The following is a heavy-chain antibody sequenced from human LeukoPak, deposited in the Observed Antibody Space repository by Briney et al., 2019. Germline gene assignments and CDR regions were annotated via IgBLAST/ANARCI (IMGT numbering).Heavy chain of an antibody. V-gene: IGHV3-9*01. D-gene: IGHD2-8*01. Sequence: GGSLRLSCAASGFTFDDYAMHWVRQAPGKGLEWVSGISWNSGSIGYADSVKGRFTISRDNAKNSLYLQMNSLRAEDTALYYCAKDMGGMVYAHRSPFDYWGQGTLVTVSS. CDR2: ISWNSGSI. CDR3: AKDMGGMVYAHRSPFDY. J-gene: IGHJ4*02. CDR1: GFTFDDYA.